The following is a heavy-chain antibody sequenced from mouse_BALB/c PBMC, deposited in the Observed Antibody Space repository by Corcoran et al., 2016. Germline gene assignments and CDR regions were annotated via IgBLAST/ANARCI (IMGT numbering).Heavy chain of an antibody. J-gene: IGHJ3*01. CDR3: ASDPSWFAY. V-gene: IGHV9-3-1*01. CDR2: INTYTGEA. CDR1: GYTFTNYG. Sequence: QIQLVQSGPELKKPGETVKISCKASGYTFTNYGMNWVKQAPGKGLKWMGWINTYTGEATYADDFKGRFAFSLETSASTAYLQINNLKNEDTATYFCASDPSWFAYWGQGTLVTVSA.